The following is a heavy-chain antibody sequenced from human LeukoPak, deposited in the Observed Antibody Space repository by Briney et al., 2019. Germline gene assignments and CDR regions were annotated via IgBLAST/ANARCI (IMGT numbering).Heavy chain of an antibody. CDR3: ARDLIMVD. CDR1: GFTVSSNY. V-gene: IGHV3-66*01. D-gene: IGHD2-8*01. CDR2: IYSGGST. J-gene: IGHJ4*02. Sequence: GGSLRLSCASSGFTVSSNYMSWIRQAPGKGLAWVSGIYSGGSTYYADSVKGRFTISRDNSKNTLYLQMNSLRAEDTAVYYCARDLIMVDWGQGTLVTVSS.